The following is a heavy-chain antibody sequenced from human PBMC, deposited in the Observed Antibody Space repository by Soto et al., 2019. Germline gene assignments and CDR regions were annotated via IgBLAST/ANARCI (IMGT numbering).Heavy chain of an antibody. CDR1: GGTFSSYA. CDR2: IIPIFGTA. Sequence: ASVKVSCKASGGTFSSYAISWVRQAPGQGLEWMGGIIPIFGTANYAQKFQGRVTITADESTSTAYMELSSLRSEDTAVYYCARARRGTMVRGDTFDYWGQGTLVTVSS. CDR3: ARARRGTMVRGDTFDY. J-gene: IGHJ4*02. D-gene: IGHD3-10*01. V-gene: IGHV1-69*13.